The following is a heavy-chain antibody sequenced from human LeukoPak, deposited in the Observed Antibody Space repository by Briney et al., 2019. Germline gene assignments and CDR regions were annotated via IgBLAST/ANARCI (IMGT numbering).Heavy chain of an antibody. D-gene: IGHD3-3*01. CDR2: IYYSGST. CDR1: GGSISSGGYY. Sequence: PSETVSLTCTGSGGSISSGGYYWSWIRQHPGEGLEWSGYIYYSGSTYYNPSLKSRVAISVDTSKNQFSLKLSSVTAADTAVYYCARDSRGSGYLNWFDPWGQGTLVTVSS. V-gene: IGHV4-31*03. CDR3: ARDSRGSGYLNWFDP. J-gene: IGHJ5*02.